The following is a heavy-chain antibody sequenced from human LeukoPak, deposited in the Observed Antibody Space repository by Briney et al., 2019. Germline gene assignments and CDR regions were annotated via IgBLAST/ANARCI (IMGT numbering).Heavy chain of an antibody. J-gene: IGHJ4*02. CDR1: GFSFSRYA. CDR3: TTPYYYGSGTITPIYYFDY. D-gene: IGHD3-10*01. V-gene: IGHV3-15*01. Sequence: PGGSLRLSCAASGFSFSRYAMRWVRQAPGKGLEWVGGITYKTDGGTTDYAAPVKGKFTISRDDSKNTLYLQMNSLNTEDTAVYYCTTPYYYGSGTITPIYYFDYWGQGTLVTVSS. CDR2: ITYKTDGGTT.